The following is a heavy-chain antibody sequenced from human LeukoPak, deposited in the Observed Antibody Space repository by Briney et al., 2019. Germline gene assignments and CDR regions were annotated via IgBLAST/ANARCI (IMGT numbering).Heavy chain of an antibody. CDR1: GFTFSSYS. Sequence: PGGSLRLSCAASGFTFSSYSMNWVRQAPGKGREWVSYISSSSSTIYYADSVKGRFTISRDNAKNSLYLQMNSLRAEDTAVYYCVPDFWSGYIPDYWGQGTLVTVSS. D-gene: IGHD3-3*01. CDR3: VPDFWSGYIPDY. J-gene: IGHJ4*02. V-gene: IGHV3-48*01. CDR2: ISSSSSTI.